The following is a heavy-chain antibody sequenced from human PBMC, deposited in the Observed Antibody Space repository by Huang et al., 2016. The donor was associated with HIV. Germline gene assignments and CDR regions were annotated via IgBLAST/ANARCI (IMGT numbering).Heavy chain of an antibody. CDR1: GYIFTKYG. CDR2: SSAYNGNT. J-gene: IGHJ5*01. V-gene: IGHV1-18*01. D-gene: IGHD1-1*01. CDR3: ARDHWYPLQNWFDL. Sequence: QVELVQSGAEVKRPGASVRVSCKASGYIFTKYGINWVRQAPEQGLEWMGWSSAYNGNTNYAEKFQGRVTLTRDPSATTAYMELRDVTSADTAVYYCARDHWYPLQNWFDLWGQGTLVTVSS.